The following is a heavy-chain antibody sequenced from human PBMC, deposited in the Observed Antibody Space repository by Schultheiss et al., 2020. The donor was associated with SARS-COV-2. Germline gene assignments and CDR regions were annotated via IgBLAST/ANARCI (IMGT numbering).Heavy chain of an antibody. CDR2: FYNSGSP. CDR1: GGSISGYF. V-gene: IGHV4-4*08. CDR3: AREVAGTLWFDY. D-gene: IGHD6-19*01. J-gene: IGHJ4*02. Sequence: SETLSLTCSVSGGSISGYFWSWIRQPPGKGLEWIGYFYNSGSPNYNPSLKSRVTISFDTSNNQLSLKLTSVTAADTAVYYCAREVAGTLWFDYWGQGTLVTVSS.